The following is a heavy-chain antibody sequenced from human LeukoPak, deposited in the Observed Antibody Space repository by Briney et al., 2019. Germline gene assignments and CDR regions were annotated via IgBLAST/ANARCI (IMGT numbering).Heavy chain of an antibody. J-gene: IGHJ5*02. Sequence: SETLSLTCTVSGGSISNSTYCWAWIRQPPGKGLEWIGGISYSGSTYYNPSLKSRVIMSVDTSKNQFSLRLSPVTAADTAVYYCARTYGGNPGPWFGPWGQGTLVTVSS. CDR1: GGSISNSTYC. D-gene: IGHD4-23*01. CDR3: ARTYGGNPGPWFGP. CDR2: ISYSGST. V-gene: IGHV4-39*07.